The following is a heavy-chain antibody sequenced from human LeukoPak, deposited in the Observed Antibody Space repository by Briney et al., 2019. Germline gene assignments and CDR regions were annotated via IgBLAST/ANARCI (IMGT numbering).Heavy chain of an antibody. D-gene: IGHD3-10*01. V-gene: IGHV4-38-2*02. Sequence: SETLSLTCSVSGYSISSGNYWGWIRLPPGKGLQWIGEINHSGSTNYNPSLKSRVTISVDTSKNQFSLRLSSVTAADTAVYYCARALRITMVRGVIGYDYWGQGTLVTVSS. J-gene: IGHJ4*02. CDR3: ARALRITMVRGVIGYDY. CDR1: GYSISSGNY. CDR2: INHSGST.